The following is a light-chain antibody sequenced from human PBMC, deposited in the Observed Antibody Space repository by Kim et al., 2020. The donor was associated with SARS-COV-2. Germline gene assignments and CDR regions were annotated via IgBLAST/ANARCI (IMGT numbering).Light chain of an antibody. Sequence: GQKVTISCSGSSSNIGKNYVSWYQHLPGTAPKLLIYDNNERPSGSPDRFSASKSGTSATLDITGLQTGDEVDYYCGAWDSSLSVVLFGGGTQLTVL. V-gene: IGLV1-51*01. CDR3: GAWDSSLSVVL. J-gene: IGLJ2*01. CDR1: SSNIGKNY. CDR2: DNN.